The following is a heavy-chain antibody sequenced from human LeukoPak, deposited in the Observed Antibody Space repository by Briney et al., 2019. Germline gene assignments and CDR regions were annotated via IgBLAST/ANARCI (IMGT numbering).Heavy chain of an antibody. CDR1: GGSISTSSYY. D-gene: IGHD3-10*01. CDR3: ARLQAIGTHDY. CDR2: IYYDGST. Sequence: SETLSLTCTVSGGSISTSSYYWSWIRQPPGKGLEWIGYIYYDGSTNYNPSLKSRVTISVDTSKNQFSLELSSVTAEDTAVFYCARLQAIGTHDYWGQGTLVTVSS. V-gene: IGHV4-61*01. J-gene: IGHJ4*02.